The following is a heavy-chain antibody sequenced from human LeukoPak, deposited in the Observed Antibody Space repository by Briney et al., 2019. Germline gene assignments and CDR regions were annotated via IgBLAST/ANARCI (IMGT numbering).Heavy chain of an antibody. D-gene: IGHD2-2*02. Sequence: ASVKVSCKASGYTFTSYAMHWVRQAPGQRLEWMGWINAGNGNTKYSQKFQGRVTITRDTSASTAYMELSSLRSEDTAVYYCASLLGYCSSTSCYSDAFDIWGQGTMVTVSS. CDR2: INAGNGNT. CDR1: GYTFTSYA. CDR3: ASLLGYCSSTSCYSDAFDI. V-gene: IGHV1-3*01. J-gene: IGHJ3*02.